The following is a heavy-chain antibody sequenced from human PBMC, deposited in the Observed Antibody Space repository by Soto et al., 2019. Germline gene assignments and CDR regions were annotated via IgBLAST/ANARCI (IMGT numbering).Heavy chain of an antibody. J-gene: IGHJ5*02. CDR2: INYTGGT. CDR3: ALGNDSSKTGS. Sequence: NPSETLSLTCTVSGGSISSGDYYWSWIRQPPGQGLEWIGYINYTGGTYYNPPLKSRVTISIDTSKNQFSLRLTSVTAADTAVYYCALGNDSSKTGSWGQGMLVTVSS. D-gene: IGHD4-4*01. CDR1: GGSISSGDYY. V-gene: IGHV4-30-4*02.